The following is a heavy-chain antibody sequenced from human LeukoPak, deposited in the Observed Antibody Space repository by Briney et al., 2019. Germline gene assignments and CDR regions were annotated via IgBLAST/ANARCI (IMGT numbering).Heavy chain of an antibody. D-gene: IGHD2-2*02. CDR1: GYTFTSYG. V-gene: IGHV1-46*01. J-gene: IGHJ4*02. CDR2: INPSGGST. Sequence: GASVKVSCKASGYTFTSYGISWVRQAPGQGLEWMGIINPSGGSTSYAQKFQGRVTMTRDTSTSTVYMELSSLRSEDTAVYYCARGPLGYCSSTSCYKAPTDYWGQGTLVTVSS. CDR3: ARGPLGYCSSTSCYKAPTDY.